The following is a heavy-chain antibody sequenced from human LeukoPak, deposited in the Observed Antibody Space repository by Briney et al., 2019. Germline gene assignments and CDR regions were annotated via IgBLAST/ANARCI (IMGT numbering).Heavy chain of an antibody. CDR1: GFTFSSYS. J-gene: IGHJ4*02. Sequence: PGGSLRLSCAASGFTFSSYSMNWVRQAPGKGLEWVSYISSSSSTIYYADSVKGRFTISRDNAKNSLYLQMNSLRAEDTAVYYCARTRTSSGYYYFDYWGQGTLVTVSS. CDR3: ARTRTSSGYYYFDY. V-gene: IGHV3-48*01. CDR2: ISSSSSTI. D-gene: IGHD3-22*01.